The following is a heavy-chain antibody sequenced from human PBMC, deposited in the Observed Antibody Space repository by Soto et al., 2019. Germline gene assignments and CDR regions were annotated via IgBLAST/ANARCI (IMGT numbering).Heavy chain of an antibody. V-gene: IGHV3-23*01. J-gene: IGHJ4*02. Sequence: GGSLRLSCAASGFTFSSYAMKWVRQAPGKGLEWVSLIGESGTPTYYADSVKGRFTISRDNSKNTLFLQMYSLRAEDTAVYFCVRIGQDYVFGDLWGQGTQVTVSS. CDR1: GFTFSSYA. CDR2: IGESGTPT. D-gene: IGHD4-17*01. CDR3: VRIGQDYVFGDL.